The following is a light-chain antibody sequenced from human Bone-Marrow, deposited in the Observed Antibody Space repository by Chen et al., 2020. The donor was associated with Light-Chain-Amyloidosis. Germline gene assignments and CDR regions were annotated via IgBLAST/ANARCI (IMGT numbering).Light chain of an antibody. V-gene: IGLV2-23*02. CDR3: CSYAGLYTLV. CDR2: EVT. J-gene: IGLJ2*01. CDR1: ISDVGNYNL. Sequence: QSALTQPASVSGSTGQSITISCTGTISDVGNYNLVSWYQQPPGKAPKLIVYEVTKRPSGVSTRFSGSKSGNTASLTISGLQAEDEAHYYCCSYAGLYTLVFGGGTKLSVV.